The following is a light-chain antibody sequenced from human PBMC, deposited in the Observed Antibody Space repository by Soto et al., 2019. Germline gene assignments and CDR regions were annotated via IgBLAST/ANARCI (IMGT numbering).Light chain of an antibody. CDR1: QSVRND. J-gene: IGKJ4*01. V-gene: IGKV3-11*01. CDR3: QQRTNWPPT. Sequence: EMVLTQSPATLSLSPGERATLSCRASQSVRNDLVWYPQKPGQAPRGLIYSASNRATGIRARFSGSGSGTDFTLTISSLEPEDVAVDDCQQRTNWPPTFGGGTKVEMK. CDR2: SAS.